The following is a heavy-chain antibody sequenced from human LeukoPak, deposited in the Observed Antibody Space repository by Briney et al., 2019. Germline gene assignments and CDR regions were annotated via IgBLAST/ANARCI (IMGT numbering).Heavy chain of an antibody. Sequence: ASVTVSCKASGYTFTDYYMHWVRQAPAQGLEWMGWINPNSGGTNYAQKFQGRVTMTRDTSISTAYMELSRLRSDDTAVYYCARRGIRQQLVLWGQGTLVTVSS. CDR2: INPNSGGT. CDR1: GYTFTDYY. V-gene: IGHV1-2*02. J-gene: IGHJ4*02. CDR3: ARRGIRQQLVL. D-gene: IGHD6-13*01.